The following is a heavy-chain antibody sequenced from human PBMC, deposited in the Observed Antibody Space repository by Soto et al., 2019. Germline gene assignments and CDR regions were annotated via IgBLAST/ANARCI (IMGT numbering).Heavy chain of an antibody. CDR3: ARDANHDFMAGFLYYGMDV. CDR1: GGTFSSYA. J-gene: IGHJ6*02. Sequence: GASVKVSCKASGGTFSSYAISWVRQAPGQGLEWMGGIIPIFGTANYAQKFQGRVTITADESTSTAYMELSSLRSEDTAVYYCARDANHDFMAGFLYYGMDVWGQGTTVTVSS. D-gene: IGHD2-21*02. V-gene: IGHV1-69*13. CDR2: IIPIFGTA.